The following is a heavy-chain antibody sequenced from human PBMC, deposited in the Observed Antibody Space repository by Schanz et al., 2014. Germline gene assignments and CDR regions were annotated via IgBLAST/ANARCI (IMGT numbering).Heavy chain of an antibody. CDR1: GLIFSNYV. J-gene: IGHJ4*02. CDR3: AKDRSWDYDSSGYFDY. V-gene: IGHV3-23*04. Sequence: EVELVESGGGLVQPGGSLRLSCAASGLIFSNYVMSWVRQAPGKGLEWVSTIGTSGGTNYADSVKGRFTISSDNSKSTLYLQMSSLRAEDTAVYYCAKDRSWDYDSSGYFDYWGQGTLVTVSS. CDR2: IGTSGGT. D-gene: IGHD3-22*01.